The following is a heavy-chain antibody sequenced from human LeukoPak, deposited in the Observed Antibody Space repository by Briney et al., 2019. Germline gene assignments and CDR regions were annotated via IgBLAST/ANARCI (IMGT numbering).Heavy chain of an antibody. CDR3: ARGGRLLGKFDY. V-gene: IGHV4-61*02. CDR2: IYTSGST. D-gene: IGHD3-22*01. CDR1: GGSISSSSYY. Sequence: SETLSLTCTVSGGSISSSSYYWSWIRQPAGKGLEWIGRIYTSGSTNYNPSLKSRVTMSVDTSKNQFSLKLSSVTAADTAVYFCARGGRLLGKFDYWGQGALVTVSS. J-gene: IGHJ4*02.